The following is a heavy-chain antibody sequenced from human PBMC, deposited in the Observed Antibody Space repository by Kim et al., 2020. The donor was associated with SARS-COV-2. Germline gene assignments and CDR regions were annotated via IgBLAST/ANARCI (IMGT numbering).Heavy chain of an antibody. V-gene: IGHV3-33*01. CDR1: GFTFSSYG. J-gene: IGHJ4*02. CDR3: ARDLDGGGNFYFDY. D-gene: IGHD3-3*01. Sequence: GGSLRLSCAASGFTFSSYGMHWVRQAPGKGLEWVAVIWYDGSNKYYADSVKGRFTISRDNSKNTLYLQMNSLRAEDTAVYYCARDLDGGGNFYFDYWGQGTLVTVSS. CDR2: IWYDGSNK.